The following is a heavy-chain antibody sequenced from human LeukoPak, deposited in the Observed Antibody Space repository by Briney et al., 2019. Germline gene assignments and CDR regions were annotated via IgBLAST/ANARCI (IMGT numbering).Heavy chain of an antibody. Sequence: GGSLRLSCATSGFSFVSYWMSWVRQAPGKGLEWVANIKQDGNEKYYVDSVKGRFTISRDNAQNSLYLQMNSLRAEDTAVYYCARGEAYHRAWGQGTLVTVSS. CDR2: IKQDGNEK. CDR1: GFSFVSYW. D-gene: IGHD1-14*01. J-gene: IGHJ5*02. V-gene: IGHV3-7*01. CDR3: ARGEAYHRA.